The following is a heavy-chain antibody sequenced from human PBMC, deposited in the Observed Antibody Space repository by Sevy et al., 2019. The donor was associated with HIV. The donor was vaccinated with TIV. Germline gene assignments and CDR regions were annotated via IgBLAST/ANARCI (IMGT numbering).Heavy chain of an antibody. CDR1: GFTFRNAW. CDR3: STDIVVQSGYSYDFSRINPDFSHNSGADV. D-gene: IGHD5-18*01. V-gene: IGHV3-15*04. J-gene: IGHJ6*02. CDR2: IVNDPDGGTT. Sequence: GGSLRLSSVASGFTFRNAWMSWVRQVPGKGLEWVGRIVNDPDGGTTDYAAPVKGRFIISRDDSKNTLYLQMNSLKTEDTAVYYCSTDIVVQSGYSYDFSRINPDFSHNSGADVWGQGTTVTVSS.